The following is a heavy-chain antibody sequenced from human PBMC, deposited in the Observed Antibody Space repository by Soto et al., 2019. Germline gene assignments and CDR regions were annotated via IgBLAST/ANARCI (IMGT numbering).Heavy chain of an antibody. V-gene: IGHV3-23*01. D-gene: IGHD3-10*01. CDR3: AKRVSGDD. Sequence: EVQLLESGGGLVQPGGSLSLSCAASGFTFSSYAMSWVRQAPGKGLEWVSTIGGNGVSTYYADSVKGRFTITRDNSKNTLYLHMNSLRAEDTALYYCAKRVSGDDWGQGTLVTVSS. CDR2: IGGNGVST. J-gene: IGHJ4*02. CDR1: GFTFSSYA.